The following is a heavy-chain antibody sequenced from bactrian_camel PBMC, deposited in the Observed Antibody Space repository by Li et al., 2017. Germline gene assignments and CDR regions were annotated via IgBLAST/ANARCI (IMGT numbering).Heavy chain of an antibody. CDR3: FAWRQTGDGPYNF. CDR2: LDRYGTT. CDR1: VSTYSTGC. Sequence: VQLAESGGASALAGGSRRHSCAASVSTYSTGCMGWFRQAPGKEREGVATLDRYGTTSYADSVKGRFTISKDSANNMIHLQMNSLRPEDTAVYYCFAWRQTGDGPYNFGGQGTQVTVS. V-gene: IGHV3S53*01. J-gene: IGHJ4*01. D-gene: IGHD7*01.